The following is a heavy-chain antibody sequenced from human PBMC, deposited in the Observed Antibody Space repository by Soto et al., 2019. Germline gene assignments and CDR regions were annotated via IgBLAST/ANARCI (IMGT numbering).Heavy chain of an antibody. CDR2: ISGSGGST. CDR3: AKTRLKITFGGVIVNNPEKYFDY. V-gene: IGHV3-23*01. Sequence: PGGSLRLSCAASGFTFSSYAMSWVRQAPGKGLEWVSAISGSGGSTYYADSVKGRFTISRDNSKNTLYLQMNSLRDEDTAVYYCAKTRLKITFGGVIVNNPEKYFDYWGQGTMVTVSS. CDR1: GFTFSSYA. J-gene: IGHJ4*02. D-gene: IGHD3-16*02.